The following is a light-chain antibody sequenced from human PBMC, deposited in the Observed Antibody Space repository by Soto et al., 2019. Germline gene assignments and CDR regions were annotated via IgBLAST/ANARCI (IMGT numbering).Light chain of an antibody. CDR1: QSVSSN. CDR3: QQYNNWPQT. Sequence: EIVLTQSLATLSASPLERDRLXYMASQSVSSNLAWYQQRPGQAPRLLIYGASTRATGIPARFSGSGSGTEFTLTISSLQSEDFAVYYCQQYNNWPQTFGQGTKVDTK. CDR2: GAS. V-gene: IGKV3-15*01. J-gene: IGKJ1*01.